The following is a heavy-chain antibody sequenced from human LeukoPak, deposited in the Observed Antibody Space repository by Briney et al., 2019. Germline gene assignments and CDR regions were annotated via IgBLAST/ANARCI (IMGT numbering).Heavy chain of an antibody. Sequence: ASVKVSCKASGYTFTGYYMHWVRQAPGQGLEWMGWINPNSGGTNYAQKFQGRVTMTRDTSISTAYMELSRLRSDDTAVYYCARDLDYYDSSGPRYYMDVWGKGTTVTVSS. CDR2: INPNSGGT. J-gene: IGHJ6*03. D-gene: IGHD3-22*01. V-gene: IGHV1-2*02. CDR1: GYTFTGYY. CDR3: ARDLDYYDSSGPRYYMDV.